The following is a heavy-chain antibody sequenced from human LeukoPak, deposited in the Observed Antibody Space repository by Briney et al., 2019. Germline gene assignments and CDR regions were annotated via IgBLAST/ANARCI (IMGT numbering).Heavy chain of an antibody. CDR2: INHSGST. D-gene: IGHD1-26*01. J-gene: IGHJ3*02. CDR1: GGSFSGYY. Sequence: SETLSLTCAVYGGSFSGYYWSWIRQPPGKGLEWIGEINHSGSTNYNPSLKSRVTISVDTSKNQFSLKLSSVTAADTAMYYCARDLDSGSPQPPRDIWGQGQWSPSLQ. CDR3: ARDLDSGSPQPPRDI. V-gene: IGHV4-34*01.